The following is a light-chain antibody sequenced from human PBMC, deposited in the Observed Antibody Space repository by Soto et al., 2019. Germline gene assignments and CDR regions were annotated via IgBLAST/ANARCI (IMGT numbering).Light chain of an antibody. V-gene: IGLV3-21*04. CDR3: QVWDSGSDHYV. J-gene: IGLJ1*01. CDR2: YDS. CDR1: NIGDKS. Sequence: SYELTQPPSVSMAPGKTARITCGGGNIGDKSVHWYQQKPGQAPVLVIYYDSDRPSGIPERFSGSNSGNTATLTISRVEAGDEADYYCQVWDSGSDHYVFGTGTKVTVL.